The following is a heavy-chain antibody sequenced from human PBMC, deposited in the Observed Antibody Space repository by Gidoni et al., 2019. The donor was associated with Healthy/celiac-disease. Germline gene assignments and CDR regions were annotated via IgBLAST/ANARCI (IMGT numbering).Heavy chain of an antibody. D-gene: IGHD2-15*01. CDR3: AKPMSRSVQRSCMDV. CDR2: ISVSGGST. V-gene: IGHV3-23*01. Sequence: EVQLLESGGGLVQPGGSLRLSCAASGFTFSSYAMSWVRQAPGKGLEWVSAISVSGGSTYYADSVKGRFTISRDNSKNTLYLQMNSLRAEDTAVYYCAKPMSRSVQRSCMDVWGQGTTVTVSS. J-gene: IGHJ6*02. CDR1: GFTFSSYA.